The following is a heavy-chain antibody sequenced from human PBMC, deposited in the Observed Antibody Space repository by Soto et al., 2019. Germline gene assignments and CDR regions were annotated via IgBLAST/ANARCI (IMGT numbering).Heavy chain of an antibody. Sequence: GGSLRLSCVVSEFTFSSSWMHWVRHGPGKGLVWVSRMNSDGSITNYSDSVKGRFTIPRDNAKNSLYLQMDSLRVEDTAVYYCARIDTAQAKAIDCWGQGTLVTVSS. D-gene: IGHD5-18*01. V-gene: IGHV3-74*01. CDR3: ARIDTAQAKAIDC. CDR2: MNSDGSIT. J-gene: IGHJ4*02. CDR1: EFTFSSSW.